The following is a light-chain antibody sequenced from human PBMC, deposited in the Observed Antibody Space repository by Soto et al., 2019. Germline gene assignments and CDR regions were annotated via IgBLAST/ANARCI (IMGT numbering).Light chain of an antibody. J-gene: IGKJ5*01. CDR2: DAS. Sequence: EIVLTQSPATLSLSPGERGTLSCRASETISSGYLAWYQQKPGQAPRLLIYDASSRATDIPDRFSGSGSGTDFTLTISRLELEDFAVYHCQQYGSSPITFGQGTRLEIK. CDR3: QQYGSSPIT. V-gene: IGKV3-20*01. CDR1: ETISSGY.